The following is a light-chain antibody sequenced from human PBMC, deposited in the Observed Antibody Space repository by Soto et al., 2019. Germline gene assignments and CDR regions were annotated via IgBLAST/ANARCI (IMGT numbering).Light chain of an antibody. V-gene: IGLV2-14*01. J-gene: IGLJ1*01. CDR2: EVT. CDR1: SSDVGGYNY. Sequence: QSALTQPASVSGSPGQSITISCTGTSSDVGGYNYVSWYQQYPGKAPKLMIYEVTNRPSGVSNRFSGSKSGNTASLTISGLQAEDEADYYCSSYTGGNPSYVFGTGTQLTVL. CDR3: SSYTGGNPSYV.